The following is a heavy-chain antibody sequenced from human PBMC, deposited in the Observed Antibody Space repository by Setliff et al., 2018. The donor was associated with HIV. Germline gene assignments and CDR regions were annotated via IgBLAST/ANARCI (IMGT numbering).Heavy chain of an antibody. J-gene: IGHJ5*02. V-gene: IGHV4-39*01. Sequence: PSETLSLTCTVSGDSITSNSYYWGWIRQSPGKGLEWIGIIHYNGRAYYDPSLKSRVTISVDSSLTQFSLKLRSVTASDSALYYCARYTSKVDWFDPWGQGALVTVSS. D-gene: IGHD2-2*02. CDR3: ARYTSKVDWFDP. CDR2: IHYNGRA. CDR1: GDSITSNSYY.